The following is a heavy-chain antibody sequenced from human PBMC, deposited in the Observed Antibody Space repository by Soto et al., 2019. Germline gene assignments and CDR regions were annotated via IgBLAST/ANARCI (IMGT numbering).Heavy chain of an antibody. CDR2: ISDSGAET. Sequence: EVQLLESGGGLAQPGGSLRLSCAASGFTFRSYAMNWVRQAAGGGLKLVSVISDSGAETLHPDSVKARFTISRDNSKNTLYLQMNSLRVEDTAMYYCAKASGGSYPGSRVFGFWGQGTRITVSP. J-gene: IGHJ4*02. CDR1: GFTFRSYA. V-gene: IGHV3-23*01. D-gene: IGHD1-26*01. CDR3: AKASGGSYPGSRVFGF.